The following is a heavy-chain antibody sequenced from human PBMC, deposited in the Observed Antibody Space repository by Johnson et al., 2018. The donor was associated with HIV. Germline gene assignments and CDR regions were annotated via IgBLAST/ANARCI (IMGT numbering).Heavy chain of an antibody. J-gene: IGHJ3*02. CDR1: GFTFSTFA. D-gene: IGHD1-14*01. CDR3: ARGTTGQYHYDAFDI. V-gene: IGHV3-30*03. CDR2: ISSDGNNK. Sequence: QVQLVESGGGVVQPGRYLRLSCAASGFTFSTFAMHWVRQGPGKGLEWVAIISSDGNNKYYADSVKGRFTISRDNSKNTLYLQMNSLRAEDTAVYYCARGTTGQYHYDAFDIWGQGTMVTVSS.